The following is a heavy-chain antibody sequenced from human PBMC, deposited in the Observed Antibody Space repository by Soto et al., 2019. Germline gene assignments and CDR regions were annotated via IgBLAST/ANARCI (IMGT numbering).Heavy chain of an antibody. Sequence: SVKVSCKASGGTFSSYAISWVRQAPGQGLEWMGGIIPIFGTANYAQKFQGRVTITADESTSTAYMELSSLRSEDTAVYYCARERLIQLWQNYYYYGMDVWGQGTTVTVSS. V-gene: IGHV1-69*13. CDR2: IIPIFGTA. CDR3: ARERLIQLWQNYYYYGMDV. D-gene: IGHD5-18*01. J-gene: IGHJ6*02. CDR1: GGTFSSYA.